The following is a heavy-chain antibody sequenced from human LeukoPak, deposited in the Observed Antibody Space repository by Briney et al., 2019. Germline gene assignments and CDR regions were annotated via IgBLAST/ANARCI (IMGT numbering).Heavy chain of an antibody. D-gene: IGHD1-26*01. CDR3: ARGSGSYSLYYFDY. CDR1: GGSISSYY. V-gene: IGHV4-34*01. CDR2: INHSGST. J-gene: IGHJ4*02. Sequence: SETLSLTCTVSGGSISSYYWSWIRQPPGKGLEWIGEINHSGSTNYNPSLKSRVTISVDTSKNQFPLKLSSVTAADTAVYYCARGSGSYSLYYFDYWGQGTLVTVSS.